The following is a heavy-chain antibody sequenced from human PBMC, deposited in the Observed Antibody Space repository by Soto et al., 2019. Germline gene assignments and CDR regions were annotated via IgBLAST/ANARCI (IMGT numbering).Heavy chain of an antibody. V-gene: IGHV1-69*13. Sequence: ASVKVSCKASGGTFSSYAISWVRQAPGQGLEWMGGIIPIFGTANYAQKFQGRVTITADESTSTAYMELSSLGSEDTAVYYCASLYGYSYGFGYYYYGMDVWGQGTTVTVSS. CDR1: GGTFSSYA. CDR3: ASLYGYSYGFGYYYYGMDV. D-gene: IGHD5-18*01. CDR2: IIPIFGTA. J-gene: IGHJ6*02.